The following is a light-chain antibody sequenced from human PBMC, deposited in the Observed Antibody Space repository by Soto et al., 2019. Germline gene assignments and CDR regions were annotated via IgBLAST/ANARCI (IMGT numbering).Light chain of an antibody. CDR2: GAS. CDR1: QTVTGA. Sequence: EIVMTQSPATLSVSPGERATLSCRASQTVTGALAWYQQKPGQAPRLLLCGASTRATGVPDRFSGSGSGTDFTLTISSLQSEDFAVYYCQQYNDWPPYTFGQGTNVEIK. V-gene: IGKV3-15*01. J-gene: IGKJ2*01. CDR3: QQYNDWPPYT.